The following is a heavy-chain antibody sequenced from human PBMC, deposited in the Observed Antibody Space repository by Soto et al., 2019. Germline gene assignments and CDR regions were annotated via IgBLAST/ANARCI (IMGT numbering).Heavy chain of an antibody. CDR2: ISGRGGNT. D-gene: IGHD7-27*01. CDR1: GFTFSIFA. CDR3: AKDRGTGDYVVNAVDI. Sequence: EVQLLESGGGLVQPGGSLRLSCAASGFTFSIFAMSWVRQAPGKGLEWVSTISGRGGNTYYADSVKGRFTISRDNSKKTLTLQMNGLRGEDTAVYYCAKDRGTGDYVVNAVDIWGQGTMVTVSS. J-gene: IGHJ3*02. V-gene: IGHV3-23*01.